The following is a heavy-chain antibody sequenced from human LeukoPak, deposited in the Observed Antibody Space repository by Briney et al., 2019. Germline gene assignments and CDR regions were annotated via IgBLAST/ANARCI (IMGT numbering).Heavy chain of an antibody. CDR1: GGSIRTYD. D-gene: IGHD6-19*01. Sequence: SETLSLTCTITGGSIRTYDWSWIRQPPGKGLEWIGYVYHSGSTNYNPSLKSRVTISVDTSKKQFSLRLSSVTAADTAVYYCARHTYNSGWYYFDYWGRGTLVTVSS. V-gene: IGHV4-59*08. CDR2: VYHSGST. J-gene: IGHJ4*02. CDR3: ARHTYNSGWYYFDY.